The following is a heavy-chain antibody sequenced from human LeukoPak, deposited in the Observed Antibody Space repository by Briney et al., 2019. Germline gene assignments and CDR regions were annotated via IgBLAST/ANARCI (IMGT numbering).Heavy chain of an antibody. Sequence: QPGGSLRLSCAASGFTFSSYAMSWVRQAPGKGLEWVSAISGSGGSTYYADSVKGRFTISRDNSKNTLYLQMNSLGAEDTAVYYCAIIGGRINLWYAFDYWGQGTLVTVSS. CDR1: GFTFSSYA. CDR3: AIIGGRINLWYAFDY. CDR2: ISGSGGST. V-gene: IGHV3-23*01. D-gene: IGHD5-18*01. J-gene: IGHJ4*02.